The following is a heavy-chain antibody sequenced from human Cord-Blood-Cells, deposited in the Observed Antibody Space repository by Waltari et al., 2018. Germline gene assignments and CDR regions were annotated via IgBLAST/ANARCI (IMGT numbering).Heavy chain of an antibody. J-gene: IGHJ4*02. CDR3: AKDDSTSCYDY. Sequence: QVQLVESGGGVVQPGRSLRLSCAASGFTFSSYGMHWVRQAPGKGLEWVAVISDDGSNKYYADSVKGRFTISRDNSKNTLYLQMNSLRAEDTAVYYCAKDDSTSCYDYWGQGTLVTVSS. CDR2: ISDDGSNK. D-gene: IGHD2-2*01. V-gene: IGHV3-30*18. CDR1: GFTFSSYG.